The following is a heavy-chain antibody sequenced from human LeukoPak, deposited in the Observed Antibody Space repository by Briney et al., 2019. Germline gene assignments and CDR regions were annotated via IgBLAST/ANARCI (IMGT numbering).Heavy chain of an antibody. J-gene: IGHJ3*02. CDR1: GFTFSSND. D-gene: IGHD6-19*01. CDR2: ISITSKTI. V-gene: IGHV3-48*02. Sequence: GGSLRLSCTGSGFTFSSNDMSWVRQPPGKGLEWVSYISITSKTIKYADSVKGRFTISRDNAKNSLYLQMNSLRDEDTAVYYCARGSEQWLVHENAFDIWGQGTMVTVSS. CDR3: ARGSEQWLVHENAFDI.